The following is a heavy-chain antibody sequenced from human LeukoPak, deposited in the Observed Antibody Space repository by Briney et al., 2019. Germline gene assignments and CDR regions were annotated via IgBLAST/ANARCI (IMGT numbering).Heavy chain of an antibody. J-gene: IGHJ4*02. CDR2: IYYSGST. D-gene: IGHD5-24*01. CDR1: GGSIRSSSYY. V-gene: IGHV4-39*07. Sequence: SETLSLTCTVSGGSIRSSSYYWGWIRQPPGKGLEWIGSIYYSGSTYYNPSLKSRVTISVDTSKNQFSLKLSSVTAADTAVYYCARSRGWLQSHPLGYWGQGTLVTVSS. CDR3: ARSRGWLQSHPLGY.